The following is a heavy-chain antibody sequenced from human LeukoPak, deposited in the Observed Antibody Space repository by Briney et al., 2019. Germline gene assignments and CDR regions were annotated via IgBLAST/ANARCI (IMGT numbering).Heavy chain of an antibody. J-gene: IGHJ5*02. Sequence: WETLSLTCTVSGGSISSYYWSWIRQPTGKGLEWIGYIYYSGSTNYNPSLKSRVTISVDTSKNQFSLKLSSVTAADTAVYYCARVIFKAFDPWGQGTLVTVSS. CDR1: GGSISSYY. CDR2: IYYSGST. D-gene: IGHD3-3*02. V-gene: IGHV4-59*01. CDR3: ARVIFKAFDP.